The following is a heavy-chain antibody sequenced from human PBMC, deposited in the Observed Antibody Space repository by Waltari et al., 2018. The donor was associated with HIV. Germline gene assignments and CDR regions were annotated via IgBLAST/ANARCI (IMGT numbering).Heavy chain of an antibody. D-gene: IGHD3-16*01. CDR1: EYIFIGYY. J-gene: IGHJ2*01. CDR2: INPNSGDT. CDR3: ARDRGWGEPNWYFDL. V-gene: IGHV1-2*02. Sequence: QVQLVQSVAEVKKPGASVKVSCKASEYIFIGYYIHWVRQAPGQGPEWVGGINPNSGDTNYARRFQGRVTMTRDTSITTAYMELRRLTSDDTAVYYCARDRGWGEPNWYFDLWGRGTLVTVSS.